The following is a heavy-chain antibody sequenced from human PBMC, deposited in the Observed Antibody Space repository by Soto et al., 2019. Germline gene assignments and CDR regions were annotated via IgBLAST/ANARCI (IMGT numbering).Heavy chain of an antibody. V-gene: IGHV4-59*01. CDR2: IYYSGST. D-gene: IGHD3-3*01. Sequence: SETLSLTCTVSGGSISSYYWSWIRQPSGKGLEWIGYIYYSGSTNYNPSLKSRVTISVDTSKNQFSLKLSSVTAADTAVYYCARVYGGSGYYGPSYYYYYYMDVWGKGTTVTVSS. CDR3: ARVYGGSGYYGPSYYYYYYMDV. J-gene: IGHJ6*03. CDR1: GGSISSYY.